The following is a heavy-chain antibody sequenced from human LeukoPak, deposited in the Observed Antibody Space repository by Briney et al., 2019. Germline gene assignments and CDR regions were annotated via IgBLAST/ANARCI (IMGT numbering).Heavy chain of an antibody. V-gene: IGHV1-69*04. CDR1: GGTFISYA. CDR3: ARERWPDAFDI. D-gene: IGHD5-24*01. Sequence: ASVKVSCKASGGTFISYAISWVRQAPGQGLEWMGRIIPILGIANYAQKFQGRVTITPDKSTSTAYMELSSLRSEDTAVYYCARERWPDAFDIWGQGTMVTVSS. CDR2: IIPILGIA. J-gene: IGHJ3*02.